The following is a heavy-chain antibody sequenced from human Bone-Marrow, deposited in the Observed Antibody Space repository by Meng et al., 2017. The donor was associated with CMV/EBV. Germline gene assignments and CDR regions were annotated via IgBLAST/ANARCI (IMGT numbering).Heavy chain of an antibody. V-gene: IGHV3-23*01. D-gene: IGHD6-19*01. CDR1: EFSFSTNA. J-gene: IGHJ4*02. CDR2: MTGSGDII. Sequence: RLTGVGFEFSFSTNAMSWVSQNPGKAPEWVSVMTGSGDIILYADSVKGRFTISRDNSKNTLYLQMNSLRPEDTAIYYCAKGGRLVDSWGQGTLVTVSS. CDR3: AKGGRLVDS.